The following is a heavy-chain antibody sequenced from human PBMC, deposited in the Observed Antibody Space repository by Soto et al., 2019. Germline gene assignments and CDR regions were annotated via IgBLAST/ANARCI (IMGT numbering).Heavy chain of an antibody. CDR3: AREEVGTAMVRYYYYGMDV. D-gene: IGHD5-18*01. Sequence: ASVKVSCKASGYIFTAYSMHWVRQAPGQRLEWMGWINAGNGNTKYSQKFQGRVTITRDTSASTAYMELSSLRSEDTAVYYCAREEVGTAMVRYYYYGMDVWGQGTTVTVSS. CDR2: INAGNGNT. V-gene: IGHV1-3*01. J-gene: IGHJ6*02. CDR1: GYIFTAYS.